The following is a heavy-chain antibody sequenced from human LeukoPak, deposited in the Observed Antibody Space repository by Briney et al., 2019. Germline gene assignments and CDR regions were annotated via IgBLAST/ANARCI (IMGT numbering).Heavy chain of an antibody. D-gene: IGHD3-16*02. CDR2: IYYSEST. CDR1: GGSISSSSYY. J-gene: IGHJ4*02. Sequence: SETLSLTCTVSGGSISSSSYYWGWIRQPPGKGLEWIGSIYYSESTYYNPSLKSRVTISVDTSKNQFSLKLSSVTAADTAVYYCARHRGFMITFGGVIGYWGQGTLVTVSS. V-gene: IGHV4-39*01. CDR3: ARHRGFMITFGGVIGY.